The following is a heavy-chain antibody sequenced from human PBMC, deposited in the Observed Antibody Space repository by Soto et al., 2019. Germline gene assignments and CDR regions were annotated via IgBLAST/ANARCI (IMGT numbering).Heavy chain of an antibody. CDR1: GGTFSSYA. D-gene: IGHD3-10*01. CDR2: IIPIFGTA. CDR3: ASPSGGSGSYRSGYFDY. Sequence: GASVKVSCKASGGTFSSYAISWVRQAPGQGLEWMGGIIPIFGTANYAQKFQGRVTITADESTSTAYMELSSLRSEDTAVYYCASPSGGSGSYRSGYFDYWGQGTLVTVSS. V-gene: IGHV1-69*13. J-gene: IGHJ4*02.